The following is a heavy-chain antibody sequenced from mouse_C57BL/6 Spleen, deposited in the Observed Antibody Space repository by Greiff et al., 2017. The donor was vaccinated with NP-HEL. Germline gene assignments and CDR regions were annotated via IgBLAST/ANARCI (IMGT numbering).Heavy chain of an antibody. CDR3: ARPLITTVSYFDV. Sequence: QVQLQQSGAELVMPGASVKLSCKASGYTFTSYWMHWVRQRPGQGLEWIGEIDPSDSYTNYNQKFKGKSTLTVDKSSSTAYMQLSSLTSEDSAVYYCARPLITTVSYFDVWGTGTTVTVSS. CDR2: IDPSDSYT. D-gene: IGHD1-1*01. J-gene: IGHJ1*03. V-gene: IGHV1-69*01. CDR1: GYTFTSYW.